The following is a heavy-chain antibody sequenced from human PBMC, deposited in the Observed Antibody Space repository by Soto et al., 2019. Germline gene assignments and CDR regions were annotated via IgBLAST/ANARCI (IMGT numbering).Heavy chain of an antibody. CDR2: ISASGGTT. Sequence: PGGSLRLSCVISGFTFSDHDMNWVRQAPGKGPEWVSRISASGGTTSYADAVKGRFTISRDNARDSLYLHMNNLRAEDTAMYYCARARSVIFAVPPYGMDVWGQGTTVTVSS. J-gene: IGHJ6*02. CDR1: GFTFSDHD. V-gene: IGHV3-48*03. D-gene: IGHD3-3*01. CDR3: ARARSVIFAVPPYGMDV.